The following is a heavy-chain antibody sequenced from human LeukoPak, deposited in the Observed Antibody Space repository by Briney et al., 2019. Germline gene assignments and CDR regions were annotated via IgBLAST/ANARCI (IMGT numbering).Heavy chain of an antibody. D-gene: IGHD6-13*01. V-gene: IGHV3-11*06. Sequence: GGSLRLSCAASGLTFSDYYMSWIRQAPGKGLEWVSYISGSGSYTNYADYVKGRFTISRDNAKNSLHLQMNSLRAEDTAVYYCARRSIATAGTIIDSWGQGTLVTVSS. CDR1: GLTFSDYY. CDR2: ISGSGSYT. CDR3: ARRSIATAGTIIDS. J-gene: IGHJ4*02.